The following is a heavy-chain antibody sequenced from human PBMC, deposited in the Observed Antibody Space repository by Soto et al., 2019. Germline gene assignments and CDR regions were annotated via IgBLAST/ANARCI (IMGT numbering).Heavy chain of an antibody. D-gene: IGHD6-19*01. CDR3: ARLKQWLVLDDY. CDR2: IYYSGST. J-gene: IGHJ4*02. V-gene: IGHV4-39*01. CDR1: GGSISSSSYY. Sequence: PSETLSLTCTVSGGSISSSSYYWGWIRQPPGKGLEWIGSIYYSGSTYYNPSLKSRVTISVDTSKNQFSLKLSSVTAADTAVYYCARLKQWLVLDDYWGQGTLVTVSS.